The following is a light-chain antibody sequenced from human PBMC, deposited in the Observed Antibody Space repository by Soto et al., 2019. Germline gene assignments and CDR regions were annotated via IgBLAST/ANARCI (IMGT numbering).Light chain of an antibody. CDR1: SSDVGRYNL. V-gene: IGLV2-23*01. CDR3: CSYAGSSIFYV. Sequence: QSVLTQPASVSGSPGQSITISCTGTSSDVGRYNLVSWYQQHPGKAPKLMIYEGSKRPSGVSNRFSGSKSGNTASLTISGLQAEDEADYDCCSYAGSSIFYVFGTGTKVTVL. CDR2: EGS. J-gene: IGLJ1*01.